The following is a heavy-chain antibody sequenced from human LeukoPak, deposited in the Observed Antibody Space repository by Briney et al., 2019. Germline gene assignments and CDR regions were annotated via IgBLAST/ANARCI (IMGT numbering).Heavy chain of an antibody. J-gene: IGHJ5*02. CDR3: ARSLPGAIGAADL. CDR2: IHSSGST. V-gene: IGHV4-59*01. Sequence: KASETLSLTCTVSGGSIRSYYWSWIRQPPGKGLEWIAFIHSSGSTSCNPSLKSRVTISVDTSKNHFSLKVTSMTAADTGVYYCARSLPGAIGAADLWGQGTLVTVSS. D-gene: IGHD6-13*01. CDR1: GGSIRSYY.